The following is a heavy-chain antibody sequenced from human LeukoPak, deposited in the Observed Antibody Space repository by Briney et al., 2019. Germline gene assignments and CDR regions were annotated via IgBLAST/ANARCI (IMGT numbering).Heavy chain of an antibody. Sequence: SETLSLTCTVSGGSISSSSFYWGWIRQPPGKGLERIGSIHYSGTTYYNPSLNRVTISVDTSKNQFSLMLSSVTAADTAVYFCARLYGSGSYYLNWGQGTLVTVSS. V-gene: IGHV4-39*01. CDR1: GGSISSSSFY. J-gene: IGHJ4*02. CDR2: IHYSGTT. D-gene: IGHD3-10*01. CDR3: ARLYGSGSYYLN.